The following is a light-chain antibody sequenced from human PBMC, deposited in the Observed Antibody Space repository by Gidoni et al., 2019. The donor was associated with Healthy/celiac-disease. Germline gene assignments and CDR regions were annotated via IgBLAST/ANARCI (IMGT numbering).Light chain of an antibody. CDR2: AAS. J-gene: IGKJ4*01. CDR1: QSISSY. V-gene: IGKV1-39*01. CDR3: QQSYSTPPVT. Sequence: DIQMTQSPSSLSASVGDRVTITCRASQSISSYLNWYQQKPGKAPKLLIYAASSLQSGVPSRFSGSGSGTDFTLTISSLQPEDFATYDCQQSYSTPPVTFXGXTKVEIK.